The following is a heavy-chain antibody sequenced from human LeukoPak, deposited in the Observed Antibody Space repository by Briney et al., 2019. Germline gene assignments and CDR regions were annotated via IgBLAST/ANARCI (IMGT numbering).Heavy chain of an antibody. V-gene: IGHV4-59*08. Sequence: SETLSLTCAVYGGSFSGYYWSWIHQPPGKGLEWIGYIYYSGSTNYNPSLKSRVTISVDTSKNQFSLKLSSVTAADTAVYYCARHDPPQIDAFDIWGQGTMVTVSS. J-gene: IGHJ3*02. CDR3: ARHDPPQIDAFDI. CDR1: GGSFSGYY. CDR2: IYYSGST.